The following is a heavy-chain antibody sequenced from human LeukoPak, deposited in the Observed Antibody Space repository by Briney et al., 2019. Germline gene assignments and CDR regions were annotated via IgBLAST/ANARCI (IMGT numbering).Heavy chain of an antibody. D-gene: IGHD6-13*01. CDR3: ARDIVAAAGDY. CDR2: IIPILGIA. J-gene: IGHJ4*02. Sequence: EASVKVSCKACGGTFSSYTISWVRQAPGQGLEWMGRIIPILGIANYAQKFQGRVTITADKSTSTAYMELSRLRSDDTAVYYCARDIVAAAGDYWGQGTLVTVSS. CDR1: GGTFSSYT. V-gene: IGHV1-69*04.